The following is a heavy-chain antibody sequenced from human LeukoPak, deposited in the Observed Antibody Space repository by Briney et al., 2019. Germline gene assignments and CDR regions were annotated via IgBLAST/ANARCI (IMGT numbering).Heavy chain of an antibody. Sequence: GGSLRLSCAASGLTFSGSAMSGVRQAPGKGLEWVSLISGSGNSTYYADSVKGRFTISRDNSKNTLYLQMNSLRAEDTAVYYCAKVLVLVSANRYYFDYWGQGTLVTVSS. J-gene: IGHJ4*02. CDR1: GLTFSGSA. CDR2: ISGSGNST. CDR3: AKVLVLVSANRYYFDY. V-gene: IGHV3-23*01. D-gene: IGHD2-15*01.